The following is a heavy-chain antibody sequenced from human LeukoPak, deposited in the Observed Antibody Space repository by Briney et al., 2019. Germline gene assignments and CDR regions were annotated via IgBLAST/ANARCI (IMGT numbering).Heavy chain of an antibody. D-gene: IGHD5-24*01. V-gene: IGHV3-53*01. J-gene: IGHJ4*02. CDR3: ARGKVFRDGYKAYYFDY. CDR1: GFTVSSNY. Sequence: GGSLRLSCAASGFTVSSNYMSWGRQAPGKGLEWVSVIYSGGSTYYADSVKGRFTISRDNSKNTLYLQMNSLRAEDTAVYYCARGKVFRDGYKAYYFDYWGQGTLVTVSS. CDR2: IYSGGST.